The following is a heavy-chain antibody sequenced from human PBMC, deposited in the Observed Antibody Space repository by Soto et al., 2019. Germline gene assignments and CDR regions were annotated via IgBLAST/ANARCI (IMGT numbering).Heavy chain of an antibody. Sequence: PGGSLRLSCAASGFTFSSYGVHWVRQAPGKGLVWVAVIWYDGSNKYYADSVKGRFTISRDNSKNTLYLQMNSLRAEDTAVYYCARGKNLAAAGMVDYWGQGTLVTVSS. CDR3: ARGKNLAAAGMVDY. V-gene: IGHV3-33*01. CDR1: GFTFSSYG. D-gene: IGHD6-13*01. J-gene: IGHJ4*02. CDR2: IWYDGSNK.